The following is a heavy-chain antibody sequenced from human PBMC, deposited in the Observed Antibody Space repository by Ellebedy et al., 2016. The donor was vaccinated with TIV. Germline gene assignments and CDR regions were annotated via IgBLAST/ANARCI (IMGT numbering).Heavy chain of an antibody. D-gene: IGHD4-23*01. Sequence: MPSETLSLTCTVSGYSISSGYYWVWIRQPPGKGLEWIGSIYHSGSIYYSPSLKSRVTISVDTSKNQLSLRLSSVTAADTAVYYCARGGAGRWYYWGPGTLVTVSS. V-gene: IGHV4-38-2*02. J-gene: IGHJ4*02. CDR2: IYHSGSI. CDR3: ARGGAGRWYY. CDR1: GYSISSGYY.